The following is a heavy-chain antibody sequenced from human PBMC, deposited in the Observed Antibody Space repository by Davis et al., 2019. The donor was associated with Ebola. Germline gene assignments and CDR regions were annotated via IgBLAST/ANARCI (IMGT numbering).Heavy chain of an antibody. CDR3: EKDRVTIFGVVYYGMDV. D-gene: IGHD3-3*01. CDR2: ISYDGINK. J-gene: IGHJ6*02. V-gene: IGHV3-30*18. CDR1: GFTFSSYG. Sequence: PGGSLRLSCAPPGFTFSSYGMPWFRQAPGKGLEWVAVISYDGINKYYADSVKGRFTISRDNSKNTLYLQMNSLKAEDTAVYYCEKDRVTIFGVVYYGMDVWGQGTTVTVSS.